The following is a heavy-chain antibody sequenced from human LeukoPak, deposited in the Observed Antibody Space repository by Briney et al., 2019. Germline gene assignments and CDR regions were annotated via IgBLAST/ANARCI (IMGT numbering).Heavy chain of an antibody. D-gene: IGHD2-15*01. CDR2: ISYDGSNE. CDR3: ARDRGWVVAASRGMDV. J-gene: IGHJ6*02. CDR1: GFTFSSFG. Sequence: PGGSLRLSCAASGFTFSSFGMHWVRQAPGKGPEWVAAISYDGSNEHHADSVKGRFTISRDSSKTTLYLQMNSLRAEDTAMYYCARDRGWVVAASRGMDVWGQGTTVTVS. V-gene: IGHV3-30*03.